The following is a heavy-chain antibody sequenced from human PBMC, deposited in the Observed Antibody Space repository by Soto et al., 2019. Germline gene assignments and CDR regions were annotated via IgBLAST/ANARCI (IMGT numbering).Heavy chain of an antibody. CDR1: GFTFSNNW. D-gene: IGHD3-22*01. V-gene: IGHV3-74*01. J-gene: IGHJ4*02. CDR2: INSDGTTT. CDR3: ARFGTYYESSGFLY. Sequence: EVHLVESGGGLVQPGGSLRLSCAASGFTFSNNWMHWVRQAPGKGPVWVSRINSDGTTTSYADSVKGRFTISRDNAKNTMYLQMNSLRAEDTGVYYCARFGTYYESSGFLYWGQGTLVTVSS.